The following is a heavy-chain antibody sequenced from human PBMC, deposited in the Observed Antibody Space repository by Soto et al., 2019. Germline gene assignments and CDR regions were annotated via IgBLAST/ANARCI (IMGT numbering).Heavy chain of an antibody. V-gene: IGHV4-34*01. Sequence: SETLSLTCAVYGGSFSGYYWSWIRQPPGKGLEWIGEINHSGSTNYSPSLKSRVTISVDTSKNQFSLKLSSVTAADTAVYYCARGTYSLYYYYYYMDVWGKGTTVTVSS. D-gene: IGHD5-18*01. CDR2: INHSGST. J-gene: IGHJ6*03. CDR3: ARGTYSLYYYYYYMDV. CDR1: GGSFSGYY.